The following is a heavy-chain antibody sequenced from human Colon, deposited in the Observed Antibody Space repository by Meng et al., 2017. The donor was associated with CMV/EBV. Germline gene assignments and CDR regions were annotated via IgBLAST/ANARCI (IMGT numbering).Heavy chain of an antibody. CDR1: GYTFTDYY. J-gene: IGHJ5*02. CDR2: INPYSGVT. CDR3: ARVVVVPAAILRSWFDP. D-gene: IGHD2-2*02. Sequence: ASVKVSCKSSGYTFTDYYIHWVRQAPGQGLEWVGWINPYSGVTSYAQKFQGRVTMTRDTSITTAYMELRSLRSDDTAVYYCARVVVVPAAILRSWFDPWGQGTLVTVSS. V-gene: IGHV1-2*02.